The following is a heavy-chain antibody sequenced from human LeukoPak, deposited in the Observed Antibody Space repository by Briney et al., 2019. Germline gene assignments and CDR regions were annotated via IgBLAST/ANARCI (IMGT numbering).Heavy chain of an antibody. CDR2: INQSGGT. CDR3: ARERGYSGYVYYYYGMDV. CDR1: GGSFSDYS. J-gene: IGHJ6*02. V-gene: IGHV4-34*01. Sequence: SETLSLTCAVYGGSFSDYSWTWSRQPPGKGLEWIGEINQSGGTNHNPSLMSRVIMSVDTSKNQFSLKLSSVTAADTAVYYCARERGYSGYVYYYYGMDVWGQGTTVTVSS. D-gene: IGHD5-12*01.